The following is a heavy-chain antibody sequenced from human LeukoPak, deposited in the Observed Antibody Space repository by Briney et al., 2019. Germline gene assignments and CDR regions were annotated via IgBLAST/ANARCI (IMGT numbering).Heavy chain of an antibody. J-gene: IGHJ6*04. CDR2: IKEDGSEK. V-gene: IGHV3-7*03. D-gene: IGHD2-2*01. CDR1: GFIFSSCW. CDR3: ARRALRYCSSTSCPAQYYGVDV. Sequence: GGSLRLSCAASGFIFSSCWMSWVRQAPGKGLEWVANIKEDGSEKYYVDSVKGRFTISRDNAKNPLYLQTNSLRAEDTAVYYCARRALRYCSSTSCPAQYYGVDVWGKGTTVTVSS.